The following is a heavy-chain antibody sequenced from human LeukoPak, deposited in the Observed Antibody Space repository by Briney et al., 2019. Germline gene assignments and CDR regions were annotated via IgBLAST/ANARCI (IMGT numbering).Heavy chain of an antibody. J-gene: IGHJ3*02. D-gene: IGHD5-12*01. CDR1: GGSISSSNW. V-gene: IGHV4-4*02. Sequence: SETLSLTCAVSGGSISSSNWWSWVRQPPGKGLEWIGEIYHSGSTNYNPSLKSRVTISVDKSKNQFSLKLSSVTAADTAVYYCARVGGNSGYDLYAFDIWGQGTMVTVSS. CDR3: ARVGGNSGYDLYAFDI. CDR2: IYHSGST.